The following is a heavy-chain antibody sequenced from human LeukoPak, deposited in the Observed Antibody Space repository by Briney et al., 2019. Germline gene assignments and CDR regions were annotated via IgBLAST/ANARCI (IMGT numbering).Heavy chain of an antibody. CDR3: TRGGADY. J-gene: IGHJ4*02. D-gene: IGHD4/OR15-4a*01. Sequence: ASVKVSCKVSGYTLTELSMHWVRQAPGKGLEWMGGFDPKDGDTNYAQKFQGRVTMTTEMSISTAYLELSSLRSDDTAVYYCTRGGADYWGQGTLVTVSS. CDR2: FDPKDGDT. V-gene: IGHV1-24*01. CDR1: GYTLTELS.